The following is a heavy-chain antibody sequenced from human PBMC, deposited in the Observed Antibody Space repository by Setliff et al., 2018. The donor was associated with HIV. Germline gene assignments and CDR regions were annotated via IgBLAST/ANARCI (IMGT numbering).Heavy chain of an antibody. D-gene: IGHD4-17*01. Sequence: GGSLRLSCAASGFIFNNYAMSWVRQAPGKGLEWVSVISGSSGSTIYYADSVKGRFTVSRDNAKNSLYLQMNNLRAEDTAMYYCASPLIMTTVTKDYWGQGTLVTVSS. CDR3: ASPLIMTTVTKDY. CDR2: ISGSSGSTI. J-gene: IGHJ4*02. CDR1: GFIFNNYA. V-gene: IGHV3-48*04.